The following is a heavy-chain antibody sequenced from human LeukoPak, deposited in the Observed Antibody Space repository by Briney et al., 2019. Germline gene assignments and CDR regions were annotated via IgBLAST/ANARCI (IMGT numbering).Heavy chain of an antibody. Sequence: GESLKISCEGSGYSFTNYWIGWVRQMPGKGLEWMGIIYPGNSDTRYSPSFQGQFTFSADKSTGTAYPQWSSLKASDTAIYYCARRAPDYNKAFDIWGQGTVVSVSS. CDR3: ARRAPDYNKAFDI. D-gene: IGHD4-11*01. J-gene: IGHJ3*02. CDR2: IYPGNSDT. CDR1: GYSFTNYW. V-gene: IGHV5-51*01.